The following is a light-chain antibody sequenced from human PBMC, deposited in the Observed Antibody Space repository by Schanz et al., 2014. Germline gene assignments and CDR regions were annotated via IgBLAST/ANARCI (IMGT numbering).Light chain of an antibody. CDR2: DVT. CDR1: SSDVGTNNY. CDR3: AAWDDSLNGWV. Sequence: QSALTQPRSVSGSPGQSVTISCTGTSSDVGTNNYVSWYQQHPGKAPKLMIYDVTKRPSGVPDRFSGSKSGNTASLAISGLQSEDEADYYCAAWDDSLNGWVFGGGTKLTVL. J-gene: IGLJ3*02. V-gene: IGLV2-11*01.